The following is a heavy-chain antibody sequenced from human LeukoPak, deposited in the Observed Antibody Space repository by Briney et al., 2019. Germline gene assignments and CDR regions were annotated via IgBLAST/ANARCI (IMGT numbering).Heavy chain of an antibody. CDR2: ISPYNGNT. D-gene: IGHD3-22*01. V-gene: IGHV1-18*01. CDR1: GYTLTSYG. CDR3: ARPLTQWLFAGFDI. Sequence: GASVKVSCKASGYTLTSYGISWVRQAPGQGLECMGWISPYNGNTNYAQKLQGRVTMTTDASTSTAYMELNSLTSDDTAVYFCARPLTQWLFAGFDIWGQGTMVTVSS. J-gene: IGHJ3*02.